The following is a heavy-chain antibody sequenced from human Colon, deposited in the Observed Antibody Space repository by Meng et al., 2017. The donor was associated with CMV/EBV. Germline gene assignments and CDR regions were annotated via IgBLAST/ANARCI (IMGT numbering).Heavy chain of an antibody. Sequence: GESLKISCATSGFTFTDYSLNWVRQAPGKGLEWVSSISSHSTYISYADSVKGRFTVSRDDAKNSLYLQMDSLRAEDMAVYYCARAPGNYLSPYYFDFWGQGTLVTVSS. V-gene: IGHV3-21*01. CDR2: ISSHSTYI. CDR1: GFTFTDYS. J-gene: IGHJ4*02. CDR3: ARAPGNYLSPYYFDF. D-gene: IGHD1-14*01.